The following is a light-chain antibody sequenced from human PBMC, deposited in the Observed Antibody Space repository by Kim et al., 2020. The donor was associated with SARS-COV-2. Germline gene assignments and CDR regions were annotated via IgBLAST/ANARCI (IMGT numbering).Light chain of an antibody. CDR1: SSNTGAGSD. V-gene: IGLV1-40*01. CDR2: GNS. J-gene: IGLJ2*01. CDR3: QSYDSSLSVVV. Sequence: RVTISCTGSSSNTGAGSDVHWYQQLPGTAPKLLIYGNSNRPSGVPDRFSGSKSGTSGSLAITGLQAEDEAEYYCQSYDSSLSVVVFGGGTQLTVL.